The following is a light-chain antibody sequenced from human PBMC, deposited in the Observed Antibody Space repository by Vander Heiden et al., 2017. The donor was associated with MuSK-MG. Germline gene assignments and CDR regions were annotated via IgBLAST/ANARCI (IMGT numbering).Light chain of an antibody. CDR2: NDS. Sequence: SYELPQPPSVSVSPGQTARLTCSGDAWPKPYAYCEQQKPGQATVLVIFNDSERPSGITERFACYSAGTTVTLTISGVQAEEEADYYCHSADSSGTYVVFGGGTKLTVL. CDR1: AWPKPY. CDR3: HSADSSGTYVV. J-gene: IGLJ2*01. V-gene: IGLV3-25*02.